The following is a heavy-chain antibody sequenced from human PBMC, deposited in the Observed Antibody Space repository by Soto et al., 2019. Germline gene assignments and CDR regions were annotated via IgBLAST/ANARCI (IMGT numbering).Heavy chain of an antibody. CDR3: AGGSNSGVTNFDY. Sequence: LTCTVAGGSISSGDYYWSWIRQPPGKGLEWIGYIYYSGSTYYNPSLKSRLAISLDTSNNQFSLQLNSVTASDTAVYYCAGGSNSGVTNFDYWGQGTLVTVSS. J-gene: IGHJ4*02. D-gene: IGHD3-16*01. CDR2: IYYSGST. V-gene: IGHV4-30-4*01. CDR1: GGSISSGDYY.